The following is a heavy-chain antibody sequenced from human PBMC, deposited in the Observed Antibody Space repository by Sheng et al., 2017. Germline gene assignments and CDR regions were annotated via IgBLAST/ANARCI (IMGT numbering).Heavy chain of an antibody. Sequence: QVQLVQSGAEVKKPGASVKVSCKASGYTFTGYYMHWVRQAPGQGLEWMGWINPNSGGTNYAQKFQGRVTMTRDTSISTAYMELSRLRSDDTAVYYCAREFQAVAGTDPDVIGYWGQGTLVTVSS. V-gene: IGHV1-2*02. J-gene: IGHJ4*02. D-gene: IGHD6-19*01. CDR3: AREFQAVAGTDPDVIGY. CDR2: INPNSGGT. CDR1: GYTFTGYY.